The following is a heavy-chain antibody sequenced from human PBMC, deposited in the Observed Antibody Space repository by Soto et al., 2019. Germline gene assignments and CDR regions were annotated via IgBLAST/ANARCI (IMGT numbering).Heavy chain of an antibody. J-gene: IGHJ5*02. CDR2: MYYSGST. Sequence: SETLSLTCTVSVGSISSSDFYWGWLRQTPGKGLEFIGSMYYSGSTYYNPSLKSRLTISVDTSKNQFTLKLISVTAADTAVYYCAVVDSTGNWFDPWGEGALVTVSS. V-gene: IGHV4-39*01. D-gene: IGHD6-25*01. CDR1: VGSISSSDFY. CDR3: AVVDSTGNWFDP.